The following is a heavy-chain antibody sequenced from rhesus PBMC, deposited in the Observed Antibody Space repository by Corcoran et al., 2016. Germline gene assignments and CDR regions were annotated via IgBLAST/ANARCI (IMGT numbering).Heavy chain of an antibody. Sequence: QVQLQESDPGLVRPSETLSLTCAVSGGSIRGPYSWNWVRQSPGKGLEWLGNIFGVSPHTSNVPPLKSRVIISTDTSNNQFSLKLTSVAAADTAVYFCARDIGLIDYWGQGVLVTVSS. D-gene: IGHD1-1-1*01. CDR3: ARDIGLIDY. V-gene: IGHV4S9*01. J-gene: IGHJ4*01. CDR1: GGSIRGPYS. CDR2: IFGVSPHT.